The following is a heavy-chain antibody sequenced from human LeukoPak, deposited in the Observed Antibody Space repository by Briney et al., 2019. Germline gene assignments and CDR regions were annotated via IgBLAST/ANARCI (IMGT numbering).Heavy chain of an antibody. Sequence: ASVKVSCKASGGTFSSYAISWVRQAPGQGLEWMGRIIPILGIANYAQKFQGRVTITADKSTSTAYMELSSLRSEDTAVYYCARQVVPACFDPWGQGTLVTVSS. CDR3: ARQVVPACFDP. CDR2: IIPILGIA. J-gene: IGHJ5*02. D-gene: IGHD2-2*01. CDR1: GGTFSSYA. V-gene: IGHV1-69*04.